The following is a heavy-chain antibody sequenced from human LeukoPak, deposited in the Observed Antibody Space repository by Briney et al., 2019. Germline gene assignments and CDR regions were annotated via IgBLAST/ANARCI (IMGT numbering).Heavy chain of an antibody. V-gene: IGHV4-4*07. CDR3: ARLGEDGMVRGSPWAFDI. J-gene: IGHJ3*02. D-gene: IGHD3-10*01. Sequence: SETLSLTCTVSGGSISSYYWSWIRQPAGKGLEWIGRIYTSGSTNYNPSLKSRVTMSVDTSKNQFSLKLSSVTAADTAVYYCARLGEDGMVRGSPWAFDIWGQGTMVTVSS. CDR1: GGSISSYY. CDR2: IYTSGST.